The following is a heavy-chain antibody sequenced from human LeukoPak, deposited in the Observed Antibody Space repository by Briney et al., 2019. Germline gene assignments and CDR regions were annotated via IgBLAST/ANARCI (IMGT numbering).Heavy chain of an antibody. CDR2: IRYDGSNK. V-gene: IGHV3-30*02. J-gene: IGHJ5*02. Sequence: PGGSLRLSCAASGFTFNNYGMHWVRQPPGKGLEWVAFIRYDGSNKYYADSVKGRFTISRDNSKNTLYLQMNSLRAEDTAVYYCAKDVYDILTGSLYPFDPWGQGTLVTVSS. CDR3: AKDVYDILTGSLYPFDP. CDR1: GFTFNNYG. D-gene: IGHD3-9*01.